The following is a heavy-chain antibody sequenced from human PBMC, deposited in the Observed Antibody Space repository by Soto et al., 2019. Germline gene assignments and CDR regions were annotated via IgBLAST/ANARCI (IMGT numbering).Heavy chain of an antibody. Sequence: EVQLLESGGGLVQPGGSLSLSCAASAFTFNNYAMSWVRQAPGKGLEWVSGIGGSGRSTYYADSVKGRFTISRDNSNNTLFLQMNSLRAEYTAVYYCAKSRYYYSSGDFYDYWGQGTLVTVSS. CDR1: AFTFNNYA. V-gene: IGHV3-23*01. CDR3: AKSRYYYSSGDFYDY. J-gene: IGHJ4*02. D-gene: IGHD3-22*01. CDR2: IGGSGRST.